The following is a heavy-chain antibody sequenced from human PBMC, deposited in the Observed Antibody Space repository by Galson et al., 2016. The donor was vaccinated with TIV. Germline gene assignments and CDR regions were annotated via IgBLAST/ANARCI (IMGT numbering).Heavy chain of an antibody. CDR1: GFTFGNYG. V-gene: IGHV3-33*01. Sequence: SLRLSCAASGFTFGNYGMHWVRQAPVKGLEWVAGIWYDGSNIEYADSVKGRFTISRDNSKKILFLQMDSLRVEDTAVYYCAREFRDYYFDYWGQGTLVIVSS. CDR2: IWYDGSNI. J-gene: IGHJ4*02. CDR3: AREFRDYYFDY.